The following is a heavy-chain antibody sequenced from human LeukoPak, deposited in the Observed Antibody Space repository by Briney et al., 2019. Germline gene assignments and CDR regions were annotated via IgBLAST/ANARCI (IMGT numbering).Heavy chain of an antibody. Sequence: GGSLRLSCAASGFIFSQYSMNWVRQAPGKGLEWVSYISSSGSTIYYADSVKGRFTISRDNAKNSLYLQMNSLRAEDTAVYYCARALGINYFDYWGQGTLVTVSS. CDR3: ARALGINYFDY. J-gene: IGHJ4*02. D-gene: IGHD3-10*01. V-gene: IGHV3-48*04. CDR1: GFIFSQYS. CDR2: ISSSGSTI.